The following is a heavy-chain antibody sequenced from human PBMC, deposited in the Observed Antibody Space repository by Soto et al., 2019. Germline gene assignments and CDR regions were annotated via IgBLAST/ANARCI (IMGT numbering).Heavy chain of an antibody. CDR3: ARDTRTWIQLWLGYFDY. CDR2: ISAYNGNT. D-gene: IGHD5-18*01. J-gene: IGHJ4*02. Sequence: ASVKVSCKASGYTFTSYGISWVRQAPGQGLEWMGWISAYNGNTNYAQKLQGRVTMTTDTSTSTAYMELRSLRSDDTAVYYCARDTRTWIQLWLGYFDYWGQGTLVTVS. CDR1: GYTFTSYG. V-gene: IGHV1-18*01.